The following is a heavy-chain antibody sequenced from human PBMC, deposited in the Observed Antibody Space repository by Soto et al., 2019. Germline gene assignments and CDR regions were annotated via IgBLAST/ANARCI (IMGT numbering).Heavy chain of an antibody. V-gene: IGHV1-69*06. D-gene: IGHD3-3*01. CDR1: GGTFSSYA. J-gene: IGHJ4*02. Sequence: SVKVSCKASGGTFSSYAISWVRQAPGQGLEWMGGIIPIFGTANYAQKFQGRVTITADKSTSTAYMELSSLRSEDTAVYYCARPRRGFWSGYYSKYYFDYWGQGTLVTVSS. CDR2: IIPIFGTA. CDR3: ARPRRGFWSGYYSKYYFDY.